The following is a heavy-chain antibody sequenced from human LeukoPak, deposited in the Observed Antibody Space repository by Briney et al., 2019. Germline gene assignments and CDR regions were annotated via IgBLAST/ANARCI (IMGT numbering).Heavy chain of an antibody. V-gene: IGHV3-48*04. J-gene: IGHJ4*02. CDR3: ARDHRGYYYDSSGYHYYFDY. CDR2: ISSSSDTI. CDR1: GFTFGPYT. D-gene: IGHD3-22*01. Sequence: GGSLRLSCAASGFTFGPYTMNWVRQAPGKGLEWVSYISSSSDTIYYADSVKGRFTISRDNAKNSLYLQMNSLRAEDTAVYYCARDHRGYYYDSSGYHYYFDYWGQGTLVTVSS.